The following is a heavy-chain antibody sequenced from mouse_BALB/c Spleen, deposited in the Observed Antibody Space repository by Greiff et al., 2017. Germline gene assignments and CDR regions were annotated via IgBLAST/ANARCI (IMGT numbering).Heavy chain of an antibody. CDR2: ISSGGSYT. CDR3: TRERTGTDWYFDV. Sequence: EVHLVESGGGLVKPGGSLKLSCAASGFTFSSYTMSWVRQTPEKRLEWVATISSGGSYTYYPDSVKGRFTISRDNAKNTLYLQMSSLKSEDTAMYYCTRERTGTDWYFDVGGEGTTVTVSS. V-gene: IGHV5-6-4*01. CDR1: GFTFSSYT. D-gene: IGHD4-1*01. J-gene: IGHJ1*01.